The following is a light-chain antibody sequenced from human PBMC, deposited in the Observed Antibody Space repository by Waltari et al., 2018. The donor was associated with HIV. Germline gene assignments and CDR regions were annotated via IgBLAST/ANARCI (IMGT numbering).Light chain of an antibody. CDR1: SSNIGSNT. CDR2: SNN. J-gene: IGLJ1*01. V-gene: IGLV1-44*01. Sequence: QSVLTQPPSASGTPGQRVTISCSGSSSNIGSNTVHWYRQLPGTAPKLLIYSNNQRPSGVPDRVAGSTAGTSASLVISGLQSEDEADYYCAAWDDSLKGGAFGTGTKVTVL. CDR3: AAWDDSLKGGA.